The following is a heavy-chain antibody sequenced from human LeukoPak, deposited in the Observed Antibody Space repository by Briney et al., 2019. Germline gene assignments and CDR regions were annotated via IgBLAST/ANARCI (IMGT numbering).Heavy chain of an antibody. CDR1: EFSVGSNY. J-gene: IGHJ4*02. CDR3: AREMPAYYYDSSGRGGDY. CDR2: ICSGGST. V-gene: IGHV3-66*01. Sequence: GGSLRLSCAASEFSVGSNYMTWVRQAPGKGLEWVSLICSGGSTYYADSVKGRFTISRDNSKNTLYLQMNSLRAEDTAVYYCAREMPAYYYDSSGRGGDYWGQGTLVTVSS. D-gene: IGHD3-22*01.